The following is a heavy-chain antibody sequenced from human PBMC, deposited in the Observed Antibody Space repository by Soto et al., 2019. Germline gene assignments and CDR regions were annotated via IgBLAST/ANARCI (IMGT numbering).Heavy chain of an antibody. V-gene: IGHV6-1*01. J-gene: IGHJ4*02. CDR2: AYYRSTWNF. Sequence: QVQLQQSGPGLVKPSQTLSLTCVISGDDVSSKGVAWSWIRQSPSGGLEWLGRAYYRSTWNFDYVGSMRGRVTIIPDTPNNQICQVVVSVEAEDTAVYFCARDGGCTETKCPARFDSWGQGTMVTVSS. D-gene: IGHD2-8*02. CDR3: ARDGGCTETKCPARFDS. CDR1: GDDVSSKGVA.